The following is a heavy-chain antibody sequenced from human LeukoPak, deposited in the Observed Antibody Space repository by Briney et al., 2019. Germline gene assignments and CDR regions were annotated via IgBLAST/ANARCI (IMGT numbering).Heavy chain of an antibody. CDR2: ISWNSGSI. V-gene: IGHV3-9*01. CDR1: GFPFDDYA. Sequence: PGRSLRLSFAASGFPFDDYAMHWVRQAPGKGLEWVSGISWNSGSIGYAASVKGRFTISRDNAKNSLYLQMNSLRAEDTALYYCAKDFRCSSTSCYTGFDYWGQGTLVTVSS. D-gene: IGHD2-2*02. CDR3: AKDFRCSSTSCYTGFDY. J-gene: IGHJ4*02.